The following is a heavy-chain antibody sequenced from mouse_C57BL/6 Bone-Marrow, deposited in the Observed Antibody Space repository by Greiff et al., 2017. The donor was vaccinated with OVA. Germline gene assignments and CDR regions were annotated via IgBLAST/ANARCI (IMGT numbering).Heavy chain of an antibody. CDR2: IRNKANGYTT. V-gene: IGHV7-3*01. CDR3: ARYRAYDGYYADFDY. J-gene: IGHJ2*01. Sequence: DVQLVESGGGLVQPGGSLSLSCAASGFTFTDYYMSWVRQPPGKALEWLGFIRNKANGYTTEYSASVKGRFTISRDNSQSILYLQMNALRAEDSATYYCARYRAYDGYYADFDYWGQGTTLTVSS. CDR1: GFTFTDYY. D-gene: IGHD2-3*01.